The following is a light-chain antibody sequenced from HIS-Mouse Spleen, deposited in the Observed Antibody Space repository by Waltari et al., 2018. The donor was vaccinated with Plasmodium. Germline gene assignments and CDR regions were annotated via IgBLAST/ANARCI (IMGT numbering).Light chain of an antibody. CDR1: ALPKKY. CDR2: EDS. Sequence: SYELTQPPSVSVSPGQTARIPSPGDALPKKYAYWYQQKSGQAPVLVIYEDSKRPSGIPERFSGSSSGTMATLTISGAQVEDEADYYCYSTDSSGNHRVFGGGTKLTVL. V-gene: IGLV3-10*01. J-gene: IGLJ3*02. CDR3: YSTDSSGNHRV.